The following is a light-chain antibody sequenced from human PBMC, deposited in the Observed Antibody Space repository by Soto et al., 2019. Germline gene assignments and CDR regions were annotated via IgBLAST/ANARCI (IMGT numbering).Light chain of an antibody. CDR3: SSYTSSSTVV. CDR2: DVS. CDR1: SSDVGGYNY. J-gene: IGLJ3*02. V-gene: IGLV2-14*01. Sequence: QSALTQPASVSGSPGQSITISCTGTSSDVGGYNYFCWYQQHPGKVPKLIIHDVSNRPSGVSNRFSGSKSGNTASLSISGLQAEDEADYYCSSYTSSSTVVFGGGTKLTVL.